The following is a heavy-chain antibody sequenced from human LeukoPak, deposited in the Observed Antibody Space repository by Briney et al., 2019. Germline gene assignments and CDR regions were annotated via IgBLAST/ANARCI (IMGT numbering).Heavy chain of an antibody. D-gene: IGHD3-10*01. V-gene: IGHV3-33*01. CDR3: ARVLWFGEVLKGDAFDI. CDR1: GFTFSSYG. J-gene: IGHJ3*02. Sequence: PGGSLRLSCAASGFTFSSYGMHWVRQAPGKGREWVAVIWYDGSNKYYGDSVRGRFTISRDNSRNTLYLQMTSLRAEDTAVYYGARVLWFGEVLKGDAFDIWGQGTMVTVSS. CDR2: IWYDGSNK.